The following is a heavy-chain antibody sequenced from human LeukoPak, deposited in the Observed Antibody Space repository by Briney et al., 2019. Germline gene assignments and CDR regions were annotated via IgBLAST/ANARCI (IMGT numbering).Heavy chain of an antibody. V-gene: IGHV1-18*04. CDR3: ARDYCNNPTCHTREFDY. D-gene: IGHD2/OR15-2a*01. J-gene: IGHJ4*02. Sequence: ASVKVSCKASGYTFTGYYMHWVRQAPGQGLEWMGWISGYNGNTIYAQKLQGRVSMTTDTSTSTAYMDLRSLRFDDTAVYYCARDYCNNPTCHTREFDYWGQGTLVTVSS. CDR2: ISGYNGNT. CDR1: GYTFTGYY.